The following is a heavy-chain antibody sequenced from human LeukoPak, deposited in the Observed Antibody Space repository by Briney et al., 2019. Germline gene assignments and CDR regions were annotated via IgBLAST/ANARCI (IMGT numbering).Heavy chain of an antibody. J-gene: IGHJ4*02. V-gene: IGHV1-8*01. CDR1: GYTFTSYD. D-gene: IGHD6-19*01. CDR3: ARGRIAVAATAY. CDR2: MNPNSGNT. Sequence: GASVKVSCKSSGYTFTSYDINGVRQATGQGLEWMGWMNPNSGNTGYAHKFQGRVTMTRNTSISTAYMELSSLRSEDTAVYYCARGRIAVAATAYWGQGTLVTVSS.